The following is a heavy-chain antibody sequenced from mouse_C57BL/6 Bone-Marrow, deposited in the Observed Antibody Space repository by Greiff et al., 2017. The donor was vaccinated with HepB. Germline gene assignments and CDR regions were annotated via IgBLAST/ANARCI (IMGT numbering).Heavy chain of an antibody. CDR2: IDPKNGDT. CDR3: TTWGYYGDY. CDR1: GFNIKDDY. V-gene: IGHV14-4*01. J-gene: IGHJ2*01. Sequence: VQLQQSGAELVRPGASVKLSCTASGFNIKDDYMHWVKQRPEQGLEWIGWIDPKNGDTEYASKFQGKATITADTSSNTAYLQLSSLTSEDTAVYYCTTWGYYGDYWGQGTTLTVSS. D-gene: IGHD1-1*01.